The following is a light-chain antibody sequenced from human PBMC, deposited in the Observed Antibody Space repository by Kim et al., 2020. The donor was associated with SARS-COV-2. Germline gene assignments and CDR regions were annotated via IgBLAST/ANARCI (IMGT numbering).Light chain of an antibody. J-gene: IGKJ2*03. CDR2: WAS. CDR1: QSVVDNSNNQNY. Sequence: RATVNCKPSQSVVDNSNNQNYLAWYQQKPGQPPKLLIYWASPRDSGVPDRFSGSGSETDFTLTISSLQSEDVAIYFCQQYYSTPYSFGQGTKLE. V-gene: IGKV4-1*01. CDR3: QQYYSTPYS.